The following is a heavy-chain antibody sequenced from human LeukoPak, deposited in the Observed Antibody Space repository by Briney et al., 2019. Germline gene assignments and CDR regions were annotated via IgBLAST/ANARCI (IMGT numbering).Heavy chain of an antibody. CDR1: GYSFTTYW. V-gene: IGHV5-51*01. J-gene: IGHJ5*02. CDR3: ARYKRWLQRNKEPPVSWFDP. CDR2: IYPGDSDT. Sequence: GESLKISCTGSGYSFTTYWIGWVRQMPGKGLEWMGIIYPGDSDTRYSPSFQGQVTISADKSISTAYLQWSSLKASDTAMYYCARYKRWLQRNKEPPVSWFDPWGQGTLVTVSS. D-gene: IGHD5-24*01.